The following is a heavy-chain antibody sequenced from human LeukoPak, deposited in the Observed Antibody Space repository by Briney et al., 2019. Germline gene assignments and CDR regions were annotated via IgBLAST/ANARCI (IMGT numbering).Heavy chain of an antibody. V-gene: IGHV3-7*01. CDR1: GFIFTASH. CDR3: ARGESGIGWQLDP. D-gene: IGHD6-25*01. J-gene: IGHJ5*02. CDR2: INGDGSLK. Sequence: PGGSLRLFCAASGFIFTASHMLWLRQPPGKGLEWVANINGDGSLKYYVDSMEGRFTISRYNIRNSAFLQMSSLRAEDTAVYYCARGESGIGWQLDPRGQGTLVTVYS.